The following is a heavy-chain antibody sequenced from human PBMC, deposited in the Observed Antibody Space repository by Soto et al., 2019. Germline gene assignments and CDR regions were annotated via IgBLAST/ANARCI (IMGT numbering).Heavy chain of an antibody. V-gene: IGHV4-39*02. CDR3: SRRAPEGFDP. CDR2: IDYSGST. Sequence: SETLSLTCTVSGGTIRSSNYYWAWIRQPPGKGLEWIGSIDYSGSTYYNPSLKSRVTISVDTSKNHFSLKLGSVTAADTALYYCSRRAPEGFDPWGQGTLVTVS. J-gene: IGHJ5*02. CDR1: GGTIRSSNYY.